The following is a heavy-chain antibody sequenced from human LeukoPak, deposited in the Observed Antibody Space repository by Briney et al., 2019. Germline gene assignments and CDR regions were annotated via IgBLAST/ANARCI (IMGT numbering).Heavy chain of an antibody. J-gene: IGHJ4*02. D-gene: IGHD4-17*01. CDR1: GYSFTSYW. V-gene: IGHV5-10-1*01. CDR2: IDPSDSYT. CDR3: ARAPSTTLRFFDY. Sequence: GESLKISCKGSGYSFTSYWISWVRQMPGKGLEWMGRIDPSDSYTNYSPSFQGHVTISADKSISTAYLHWSSLKASDTAMCYCARAPSTTLRFFDYWAQGTLVTVSS.